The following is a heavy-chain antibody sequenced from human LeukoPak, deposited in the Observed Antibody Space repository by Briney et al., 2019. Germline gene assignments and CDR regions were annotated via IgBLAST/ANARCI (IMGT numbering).Heavy chain of an antibody. V-gene: IGHV4-38-2*02. CDR2: IYHSGST. CDR3: ARVWRYDSSGYYYGGVHYYFDY. CDR1: VYSISRGYY. Sequence: SYTVSLTCTLSVYSISRGYYRGLIPPPPGKGLEWIGSIYHSGSTYYNPSLKSRVTISVDTSKNQFSLKLSSVTAADTAVYYCARVWRYDSSGYYYGGVHYYFDYWGQGTLVTVSS. J-gene: IGHJ4*02. D-gene: IGHD3-22*01.